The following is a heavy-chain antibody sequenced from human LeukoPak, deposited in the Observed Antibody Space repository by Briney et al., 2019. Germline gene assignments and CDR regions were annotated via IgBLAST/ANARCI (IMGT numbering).Heavy chain of an antibody. V-gene: IGHV1-46*01. Sequence: ASVKVSCKASGYTFTSYYMHWVRQAPGQGLEWMGIINPSGGSTSYARKFQGRVTMTRDTSTSTVYMELSSLRSEDTAVYYCARDLSGYLFDYWGQGTLVTVSS. CDR3: ARDLSGYLFDY. CDR1: GYTFTSYY. D-gene: IGHD6-13*01. CDR2: INPSGGST. J-gene: IGHJ4*02.